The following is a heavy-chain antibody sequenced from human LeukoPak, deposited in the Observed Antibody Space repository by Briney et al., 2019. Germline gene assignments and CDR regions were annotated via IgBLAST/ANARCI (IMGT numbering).Heavy chain of an antibody. J-gene: IGHJ4*02. D-gene: IGHD6-19*01. V-gene: IGHV3-30*03. Sequence: PGGSLRLSCAASGFTFSSYGMHWVRQAPGKGLEWVAIISYDGSNKYYADSVKGRFTISRDNSKNTLYLQMDSLRAEDTAVYYCARDPGVRWLVGFDYWGQGTQVTVSS. CDR3: ARDPGVRWLVGFDY. CDR2: ISYDGSNK. CDR1: GFTFSSYG.